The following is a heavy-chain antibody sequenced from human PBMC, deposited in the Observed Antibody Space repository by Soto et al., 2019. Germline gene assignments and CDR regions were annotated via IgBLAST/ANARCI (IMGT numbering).Heavy chain of an antibody. V-gene: IGHV3-66*01. CDR3: VRWAQPFCYFDY. CDR1: GFTVSNNY. Sequence: EVQLVESGGGLVQPGGSLRLSCAAPGFTVSNNYMTWVRQAPGKGLEWVSIIYGGGWTNYADSVKGRFTISRDTSKNTLYLQMNSLRVEDAALYYCVRWAQPFCYFDYWGQGTQVTVSS. J-gene: IGHJ4*02. D-gene: IGHD3-3*01. CDR2: IYGGGWT.